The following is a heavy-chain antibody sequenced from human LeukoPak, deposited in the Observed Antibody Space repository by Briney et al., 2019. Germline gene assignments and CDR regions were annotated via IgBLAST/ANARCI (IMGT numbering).Heavy chain of an antibody. CDR3: ARDKELLEPMDV. J-gene: IGHJ6*04. V-gene: IGHV4-39*07. D-gene: IGHD1-26*01. CDR1: GGSISSSSYY. Sequence: SETLSLTCTVSGGSISSSSYYWGWIRQPPGKGLEWIGSIYYSGSTYYNPSLKSRVTISVDTSKNQFSLKLSSVTAADTAVYYCARDKELLEPMDVWGKGTTVTVSS. CDR2: IYYSGST.